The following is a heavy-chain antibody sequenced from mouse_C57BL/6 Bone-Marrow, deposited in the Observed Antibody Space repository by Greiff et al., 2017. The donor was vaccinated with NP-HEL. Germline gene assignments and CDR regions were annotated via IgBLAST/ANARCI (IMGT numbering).Heavy chain of an antibody. Sequence: EVKLVESGGGLVQPGESLKLSCAASGFTFSSYAMSWVRQTPEQRLEWVATISAGGSYTYYPDNVKGRFTFPSDTSKNNLYLHMRHLKSDDTAMYYCARHGTETNDAMDYWGQGTSVTVSS. D-gene: IGHD2-1*01. CDR3: ARHGTETNDAMDY. J-gene: IGHJ4*01. CDR2: ISAGGSYT. V-gene: IGHV5-4*03. CDR1: GFTFSSYA.